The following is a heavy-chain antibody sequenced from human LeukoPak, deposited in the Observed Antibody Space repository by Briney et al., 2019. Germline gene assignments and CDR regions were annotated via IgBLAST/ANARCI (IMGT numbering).Heavy chain of an antibody. CDR1: GFTFSSYS. J-gene: IGHJ4*02. D-gene: IGHD3-10*01. Sequence: PGGSLRLSCAASGFTFSSYSMNWVRQAPGKGLEWVSSISSSSSYIYYADSVKGRFTISRDNAKNSLYLQMTSLRAEDTAVYYCARAGVDYYGSGSHFDYWGQGTLVTVSS. CDR3: ARAGVDYYGSGSHFDY. CDR2: ISSSSSYI. V-gene: IGHV3-21*01.